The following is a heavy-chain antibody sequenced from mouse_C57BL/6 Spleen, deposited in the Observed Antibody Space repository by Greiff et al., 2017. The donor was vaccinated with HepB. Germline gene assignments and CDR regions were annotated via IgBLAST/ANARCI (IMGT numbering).Heavy chain of an antibody. Sequence: VQLQQPGAELVMPGASVKLSCKASGYTFTSYWMHWVKQRPGQGLEWIGEIDPSDSYTNYNQKFKGKSTLTVDKSSSSAYMQLSSLTSEDSAVYYCARSGSNYEGYAMDYWGQGTSVTVSS. J-gene: IGHJ4*01. D-gene: IGHD2-5*01. CDR1: GYTFTSYW. CDR2: IDPSDSYT. CDR3: ARSGSNYEGYAMDY. V-gene: IGHV1-69*01.